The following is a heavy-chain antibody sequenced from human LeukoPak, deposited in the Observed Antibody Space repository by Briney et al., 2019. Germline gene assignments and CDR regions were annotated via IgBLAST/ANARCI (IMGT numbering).Heavy chain of an antibody. CDR2: IYYSGST. V-gene: IGHV4-59*08. D-gene: IGHD6-13*01. CDR1: GGSISSYY. CDR3: ARGGIAAAV. Sequence: SETLSLTCTVSGGSISSYYWSWIRQPPGKGLEWIGYIYYSGSTNYNPSLKSRVTISVDTSKNQFSLKLSSVTAADTAVYYCARGGIAAAVWGQGTLVTVS. J-gene: IGHJ4*02.